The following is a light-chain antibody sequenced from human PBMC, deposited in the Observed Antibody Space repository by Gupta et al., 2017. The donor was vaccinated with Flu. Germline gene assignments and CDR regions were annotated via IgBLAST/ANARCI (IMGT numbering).Light chain of an antibody. V-gene: IGKV4-1*01. CDR3: QQYYSIPYS. CDR2: WAS. CDR1: QTILNSSNKKNY. Sequence: DIVMTQSPDSLAVSLGERATINCRSSQTILNSSNKKNYLTWYQQKPGHPPKMLIYWASTRESGVPDRFSGSGSGTVFTLTISNLQAEDVAVYYCQQYYSIPYSFGRGTKVEIK. J-gene: IGKJ2*03.